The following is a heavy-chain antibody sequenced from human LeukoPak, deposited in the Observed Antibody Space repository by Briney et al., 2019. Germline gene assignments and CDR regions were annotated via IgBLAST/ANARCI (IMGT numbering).Heavy chain of an antibody. CDR3: GKDRKVHDY. J-gene: IGHJ4*02. CDR2: ISGSGGTT. CDR1: GFTFSSHA. D-gene: IGHD4/OR15-4a*01. Sequence: VGSLRLSCVASGFTFSSHAMSWVRQAPGKGLEWVSCISGSGGTTYYADSVKGRFTISRGNSKNTLYVQMNSLRAEDTAVYYCGKDRKVHDYWGQGTLVTVSS. V-gene: IGHV3-23*01.